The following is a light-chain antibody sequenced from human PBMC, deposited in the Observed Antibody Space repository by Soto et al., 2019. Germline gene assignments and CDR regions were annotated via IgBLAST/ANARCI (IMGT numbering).Light chain of an antibody. CDR2: DAS. CDR1: QSISSSH. J-gene: IGKJ1*01. V-gene: IGKV3-20*01. Sequence: EIVLTQSPGTLSLSPGERVTLSCRASQSISSSHLAWYQQRPGQAPRLLIYDASNRATGISDRFTGSWSGTDFTLTITRLEPEDFAVYYCQQYHSSPRTFGQGTKVEI. CDR3: QQYHSSPRT.